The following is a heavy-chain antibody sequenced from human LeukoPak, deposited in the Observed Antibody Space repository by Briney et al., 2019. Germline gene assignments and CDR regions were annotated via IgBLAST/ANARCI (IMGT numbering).Heavy chain of an antibody. CDR1: GFTFSSYG. J-gene: IGHJ4*02. V-gene: IGHV3-30*18. CDR2: ISYDESNK. D-gene: IGHD4-17*01. Sequence: GGSLRLSCAASGFTFSSYGMHWVRQAPGKGLGCVALISYDESNKDYADSVKGRFTISRDNSRNTLYLQMNSLRAEDTAVYYCAKARHGDYLIDYWGQGTLVTVSS. CDR3: AKARHGDYLIDY.